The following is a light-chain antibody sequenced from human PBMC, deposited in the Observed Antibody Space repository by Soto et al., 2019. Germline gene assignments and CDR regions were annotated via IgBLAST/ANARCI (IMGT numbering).Light chain of an antibody. CDR3: SSYAGSNGPVI. CDR1: SSDIGAYNH. V-gene: IGLV2-8*01. CDR2: EVS. J-gene: IGLJ2*01. Sequence: QSALTQPPSASGSPGQSVTISCTGTSSDIGAYNHVSWYQQHPGKAPRFIIYEVSQWPSGVPDRFSGSKSGNTASLTVSGLQADDEADYYCSSYAGSNGPVIFGGGTQLTVL.